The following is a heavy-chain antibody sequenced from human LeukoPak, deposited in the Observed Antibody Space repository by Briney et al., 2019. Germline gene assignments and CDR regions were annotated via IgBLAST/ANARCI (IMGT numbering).Heavy chain of an antibody. D-gene: IGHD3-9*01. CDR3: ARGHLILRLQVGFDI. CDR2: INHSGST. CDR1: GGPFSGYY. J-gene: IGHJ3*02. V-gene: IGHV4-34*01. Sequence: PSETLSLTCAVSGGPFSGYYWSWIRQPPGKGLEWIGEINHSGSTNYNPSLKSRVTISVDTSKKQFSLKLSSVTAAYTAVYYCARGHLILRLQVGFDIWGQGTMVTVSS.